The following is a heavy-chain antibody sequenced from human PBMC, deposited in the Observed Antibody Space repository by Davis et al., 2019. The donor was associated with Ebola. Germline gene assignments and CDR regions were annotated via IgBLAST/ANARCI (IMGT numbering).Heavy chain of an antibody. Sequence: PGGSLRLSCAASGFTFSSYAMHWVRQAPGKGLEWVAVISYDGSNKYYADSVKGRFTISRDNAKNSLYLQMNSLRAEDTAVYYCARDQCGGDCYSDAFDIWGQGTMVTVSS. J-gene: IGHJ3*02. CDR2: ISYDGSNK. V-gene: IGHV3-30-3*01. CDR1: GFTFSSYA. CDR3: ARDQCGGDCYSDAFDI. D-gene: IGHD2-21*01.